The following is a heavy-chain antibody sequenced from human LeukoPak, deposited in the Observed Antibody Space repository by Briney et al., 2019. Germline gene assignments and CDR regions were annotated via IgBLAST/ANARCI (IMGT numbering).Heavy chain of an antibody. CDR3: AREGGAEELGAFDI. Sequence: GASVKVSCKASGYTFTSYAMHWVRQAPGQRLEWMGWINAGNGNTKYSQKFQGRVTITRDTSASTVYMELSSLRSEDTAVYYCAREGGAEELGAFDIWGQGTMVTVSS. D-gene: IGHD3-16*01. CDR1: GYTFTSYA. J-gene: IGHJ3*02. V-gene: IGHV1-3*01. CDR2: INAGNGNT.